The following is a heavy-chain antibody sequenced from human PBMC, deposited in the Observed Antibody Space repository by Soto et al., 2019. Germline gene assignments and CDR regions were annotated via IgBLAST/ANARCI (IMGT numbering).Heavy chain of an antibody. V-gene: IGHV4-31*03. D-gene: IGHD2-2*01. Sequence: QVQVQESGPGLVRPSQTLSLTCSVSGGSISSDDSYWSWVRQHPGKGLEWIGYVSYNGKASYSPSLENRLTISVDTSKNQFSLSLTSVSAADTAVYYCARERITVGPAGMGSLYNYFGVDVWGQGTTVTVSS. CDR2: VSYNGKA. CDR3: ARERITVGPAGMGSLYNYFGVDV. CDR1: GGSISSDDSY. J-gene: IGHJ6*02.